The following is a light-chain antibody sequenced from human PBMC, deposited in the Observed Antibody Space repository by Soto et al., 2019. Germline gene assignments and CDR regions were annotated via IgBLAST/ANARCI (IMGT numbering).Light chain of an antibody. CDR1: QSLRSS. Sequence: VMTQSPATLSVSPGEGATLSCRASQSLRSSLAWYQQKPGQAPRLLIYGASTRATGIPARFSGSGSGTEFTLTISSLEPEDFAVYHCQQYGDSPLTFGGGTKVDI. V-gene: IGKV3-15*01. J-gene: IGKJ4*01. CDR2: GAS. CDR3: QQYGDSPLT.